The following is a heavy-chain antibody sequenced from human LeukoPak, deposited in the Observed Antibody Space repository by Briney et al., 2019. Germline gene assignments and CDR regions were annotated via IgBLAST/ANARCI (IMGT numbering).Heavy chain of an antibody. V-gene: IGHV4-34*01. Sequence: PETLSLTCAVYGGSFSGYYWSWIRQPPGKGLEWIGEINHSGSTNYNPSLKSRVTISVDTSKNQFSLKLNSVTATDTAVYYCARHYGPWGQGTLVTVSS. CDR1: GGSFSGYY. CDR2: INHSGST. CDR3: ARHYGP. D-gene: IGHD3-16*01. J-gene: IGHJ4*02.